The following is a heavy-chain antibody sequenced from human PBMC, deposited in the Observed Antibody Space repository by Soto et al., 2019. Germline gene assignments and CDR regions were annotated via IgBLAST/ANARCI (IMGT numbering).Heavy chain of an antibody. CDR1: GDSVSSNSAA. V-gene: IGHV6-1*01. CDR3: ARDRHSSSSPQDVWFDP. J-gene: IGHJ5*02. Sequence: QVQLQQSGPGLVKPSQTLSLTCAISGDSVSSNSAAWNWIRQSPSRGLEWLGRTYYRSKWDNDNAVSVKSRITINPVTSKNQFSLQLNSVPPEDTAVYYCARDRHSSSSPQDVWFDPWGQGTLVTVSS. D-gene: IGHD6-6*01. CDR2: TYYRSKWDN.